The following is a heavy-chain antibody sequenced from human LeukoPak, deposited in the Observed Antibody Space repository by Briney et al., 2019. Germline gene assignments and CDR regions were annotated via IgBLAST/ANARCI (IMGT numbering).Heavy chain of an antibody. CDR3: ARQYIAAPLDY. CDR2: IYYSGST. D-gene: IGHD6-6*01. J-gene: IGHJ4*02. V-gene: IGHV4-39*01. CDR1: GGSISSSSYY. Sequence: SETLSLTCTVSGGSISSSSYYWGWIRRPPGKGLEWIGSIYYSGSTYYNPSLKSRVTISVDTSKNQFSLKLSSVTAADTAVYYCARQYIAAPLDYWGQGTLVTVSS.